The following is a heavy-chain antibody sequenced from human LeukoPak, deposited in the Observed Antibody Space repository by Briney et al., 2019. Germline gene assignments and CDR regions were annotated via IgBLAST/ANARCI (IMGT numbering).Heavy chain of an antibody. V-gene: IGHV4-34*01. CDR1: GGSFSGYY. J-gene: IGHJ4*02. D-gene: IGHD3-3*01. CDR3: ARFGSGYYDY. CDR2: INHSGST. Sequence: SETPSLTCAVYGGSFSGYYWSWIRQPPGKGLEWIGEINHSGSTNYNPSLKSRVTISVDTSKNQFSLKLSSVTAADTAVYYCARFGSGYYDYWGQGTLVTVSS.